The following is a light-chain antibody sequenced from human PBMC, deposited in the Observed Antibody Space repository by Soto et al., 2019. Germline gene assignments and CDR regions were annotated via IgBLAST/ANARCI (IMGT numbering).Light chain of an antibody. CDR2: DVS. CDR1: SSDVGGYNY. CDR3: SSYTSSSTLV. Sequence: QSALTQPASVSGSPGQSITISCTGTSSDVGGYNYVSWYQQHPGKAPKLMIYDVSNRPSGVSNRFSGSKSGNTASLTISGVQAGDEADYDCSSYTSSSTLVFGGGTKLSVL. J-gene: IGLJ2*01. V-gene: IGLV2-14*01.